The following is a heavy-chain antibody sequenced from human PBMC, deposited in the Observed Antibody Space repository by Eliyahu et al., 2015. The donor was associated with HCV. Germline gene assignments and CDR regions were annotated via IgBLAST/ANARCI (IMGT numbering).Heavy chain of an antibody. CDR3: ASWAGSTDLGGFYFDY. D-gene: IGHD1-7*01. V-gene: IGHV1-3*01. J-gene: IGHJ4*02. CDR1: AHPFPXXA. CDR2: INVYNGNT. Sequence: QVQXVQSGGEVKKPGXSVXVSCXASAHPFPXXAIHWVRQAPGQRLEWMGWINVYNGNTEYSQKFQGRVTFTRDTSASTAYMELSSLRSEDTAVYSCASWAGSTDLGGFYFDYWGQGTQVTVSS.